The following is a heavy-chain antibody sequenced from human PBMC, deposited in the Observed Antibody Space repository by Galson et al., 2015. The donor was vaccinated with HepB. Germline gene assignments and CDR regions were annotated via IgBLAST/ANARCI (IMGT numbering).Heavy chain of an antibody. J-gene: IGHJ4*02. CDR3: ARFREGGGWLDY. CDR1: GGSISSNNW. D-gene: IGHD6-19*01. CDR2: IYHGGST. V-gene: IGHV4-4*02. Sequence: ETLSLTCAVSGGSISSNNWWCWVRQSPGKGLECIGEIYHGGSTSYNPSLKSRVTISVDKSKNQFSLKLSSVTAADTAVYYCARFREGGGWLDYWGQGILVTVSS.